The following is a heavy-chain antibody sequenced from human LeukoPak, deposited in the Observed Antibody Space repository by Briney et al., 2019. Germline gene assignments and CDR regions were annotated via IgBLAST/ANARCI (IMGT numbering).Heavy chain of an antibody. V-gene: IGHV4-59*01. J-gene: IGHJ4*02. D-gene: IGHD6-13*01. CDR1: GDSISRYY. CDR2: IYYSGST. Sequence: SETLSLTCTVSGDSISRYYWSWIRQPPGKGLEWIGYIYYSGSTNYNPSLKSRVTISVDTSKNQFSLKLSSVTAAVTAVYYCARSYSSPHDIDYWGQGTLVTVSS. CDR3: ARSYSSPHDIDY.